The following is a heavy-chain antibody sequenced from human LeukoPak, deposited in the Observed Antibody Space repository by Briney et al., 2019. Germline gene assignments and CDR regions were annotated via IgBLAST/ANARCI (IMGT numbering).Heavy chain of an antibody. V-gene: IGHV4-39*01. J-gene: IGHJ4*02. CDR1: GVSISSSSYY. D-gene: IGHD3-10*01. CDR3: ARLPLGAFGEVLNFDC. CDR2: IYYSGST. Sequence: SETLSLTCTVSGVSISSSSYYWGWIRQPPGKGLEWIGSIYYSGSTYYNPSLKSRVTISVDTSKNQFSLKVKSVTAADTGVYYCARLPLGAFGEVLNFDCWGQGALVTVSS.